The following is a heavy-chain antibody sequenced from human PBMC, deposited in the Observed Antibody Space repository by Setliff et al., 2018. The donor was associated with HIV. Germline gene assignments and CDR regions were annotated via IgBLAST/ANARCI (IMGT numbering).Heavy chain of an antibody. V-gene: IGHV4-30-2*01. CDR3: VTSSSWSSRLNF. CDR1: GDSIRNGGYS. Sequence: SETLSLTCVVSGDSIRNGGYSWTWIRQPPGKGLEWIGFIYHSGSSFYNPSLKSRVTISVDTSKNQFSLKLTSVTAADTAVYYCVTSSSWSSRLNFWGPGMLVTVSS. D-gene: IGHD2-2*01. J-gene: IGHJ4*02. CDR2: IYHSGSS.